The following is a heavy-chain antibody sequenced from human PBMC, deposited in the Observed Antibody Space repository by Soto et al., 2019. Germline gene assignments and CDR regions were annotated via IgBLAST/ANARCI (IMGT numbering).Heavy chain of an antibody. CDR3: ARLIGTAKAGY. V-gene: IGHV1-3*01. J-gene: IGHJ4*02. CDR2: INAGNGNT. CDR1: GYTFTSYA. D-gene: IGHD1-1*01. Sequence: GASLQVSCKASGYTFTSYAMHWVRQAPGQRLEWMGWINAGNGNTKYSQKFQGRVTITRDTSASTAYMELSSLRSEDTAVYYGARLIGTAKAGYWGQGNMVTVSS.